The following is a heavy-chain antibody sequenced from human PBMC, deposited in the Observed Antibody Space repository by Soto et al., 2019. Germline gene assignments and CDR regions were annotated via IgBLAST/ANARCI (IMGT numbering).Heavy chain of an antibody. CDR2: IYHSGST. Sequence: QLQLQESGSGLVKPSQTLSLTCAVSGGSISSGGYSWSWIRQPPGKGLEWIGYIYHSGSTYYNPSLKSRVTISVDRSKNQFSLKLSSVTAADTAVYYCARKNEGYRGYGYFDYWGQGTLVTVSS. J-gene: IGHJ4*02. CDR3: ARKNEGYRGYGYFDY. D-gene: IGHD5-12*01. CDR1: GGSISSGGYS. V-gene: IGHV4-30-2*01.